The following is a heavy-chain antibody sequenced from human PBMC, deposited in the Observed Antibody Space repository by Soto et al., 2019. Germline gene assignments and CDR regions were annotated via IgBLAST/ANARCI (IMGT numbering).Heavy chain of an antibody. CDR3: ARHDWAKPFDY. Sequence: PSETLSLTCTVSGGSISSSSYYWGWIRQPPGKGLEWIGSIYYSGSTYYNPSLKGRVTISVDTSKNQFSLKLSSVTAADTAVYYCARHDWAKPFDYWGQGTRVTVSS. CDR1: GGSISSSSYY. D-gene: IGHD3-9*01. J-gene: IGHJ4*02. CDR2: IYYSGST. V-gene: IGHV4-39*01.